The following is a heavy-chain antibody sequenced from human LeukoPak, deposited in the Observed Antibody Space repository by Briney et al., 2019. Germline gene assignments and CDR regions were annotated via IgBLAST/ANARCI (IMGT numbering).Heavy chain of an antibody. Sequence: SETLSLTCTVSGGSISSSSYYWGWIRQPPGKGLEWNGSIYYSGSTYYNPSLKSRVTISVDTSKNQFSLKLSSVTAADTAVYYCARGKPHRGYSSSWTPDYYYYYYMDVWGKGTTVTVSS. V-gene: IGHV4-39*07. J-gene: IGHJ6*03. CDR3: ARGKPHRGYSSSWTPDYYYYYYMDV. CDR2: IYYSGST. CDR1: GGSISSSSYY. D-gene: IGHD6-13*01.